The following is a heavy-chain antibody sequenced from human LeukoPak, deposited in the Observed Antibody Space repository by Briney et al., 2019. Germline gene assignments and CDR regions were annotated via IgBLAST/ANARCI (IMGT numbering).Heavy chain of an antibody. CDR1: GFTFSSYG. J-gene: IGHJ5*02. CDR2: IRYDGSNK. CDR3: ARAVGDDFWSGYYPNWFDP. D-gene: IGHD3-3*01. Sequence: PGGSLRLSCAASGFTFSSYGMHWVRQAPGKGLEWVAFIRYDGSNKYYADSVKGRFTISRDNSKNTLYLQMNCLRAEDTAVYYCARAVGDDFWSGYYPNWFDPWGQGTLVTVSS. V-gene: IGHV3-30*02.